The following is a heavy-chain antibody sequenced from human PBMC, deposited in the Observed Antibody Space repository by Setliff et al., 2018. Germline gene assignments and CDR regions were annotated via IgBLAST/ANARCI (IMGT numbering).Heavy chain of an antibody. D-gene: IGHD3-3*01. J-gene: IGHJ4*02. CDR3: ARENMAKNFWGEHSDY. Sequence: ASVKVSCKASGYAFTTYYMHWVRQAPGQGLEWIGVINPSDGSTTYAQKFQGRVTMTRDTSTNTVYMQLSSLRSKDTAVYYCARENMAKNFWGEHSDYWGQGTLVTVSS. V-gene: IGHV1-46*01. CDR2: INPSDGST. CDR1: GYAFTTYY.